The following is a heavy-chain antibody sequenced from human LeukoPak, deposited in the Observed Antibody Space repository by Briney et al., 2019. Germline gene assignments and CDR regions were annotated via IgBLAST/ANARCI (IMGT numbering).Heavy chain of an antibody. Sequence: GGSLRLSCAPSGFTFSSYSMNWVRQAPGKGLEWVSSISSSSSYIYYADSVKGRFTISRDNAQNSLYLQMNSLRAEDTAVYYCARARGSIVVAAHYFDYWGQGTLVTVSS. CDR2: ISSSSSYI. CDR1: GFTFSSYS. J-gene: IGHJ4*02. D-gene: IGHD6-19*01. CDR3: ARARGSIVVAAHYFDY. V-gene: IGHV3-21*01.